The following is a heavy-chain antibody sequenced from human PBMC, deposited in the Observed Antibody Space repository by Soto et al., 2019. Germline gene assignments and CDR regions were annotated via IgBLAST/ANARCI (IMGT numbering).Heavy chain of an antibody. J-gene: IGHJ4*02. D-gene: IGHD5-12*01. CDR1: GYTFTSYG. Sequence: ASVKVSCKASGYTFTSYGISWVRQAPGQGLEWMGWISAYNGNTNYAQKLQGRVTMTTDTSTSTAYMELRSLRSDDTAVYYCARDFHSGYGPFNPIFFDYWGQGTLVTVSS. V-gene: IGHV1-18*01. CDR3: ARDFHSGYGPFNPIFFDY. CDR2: ISAYNGNT.